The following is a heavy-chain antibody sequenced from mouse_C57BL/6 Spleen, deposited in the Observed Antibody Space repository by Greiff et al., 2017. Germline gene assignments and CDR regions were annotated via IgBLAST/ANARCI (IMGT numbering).Heavy chain of an antibody. CDR1: GYTFTSYW. D-gene: IGHD1-1*01. CDR3: ASGSSYEVWFAY. V-gene: IGHV1-64*01. Sequence: VQLQQSGAELVKPGASVKLSCKASGYTFTSYWMHWVKQRPGQGLEWIGMIHPNSGSTNYNEKFKSKATLTVDKSSSTAYMQLSSLTSEDSAVYYCASGSSYEVWFAYWGQGTLVTVSA. CDR2: IHPNSGST. J-gene: IGHJ3*01.